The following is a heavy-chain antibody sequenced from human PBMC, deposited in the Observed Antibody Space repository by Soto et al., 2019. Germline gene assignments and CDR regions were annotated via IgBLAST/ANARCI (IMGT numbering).Heavy chain of an antibody. Sequence: GGSLRLSCAASGFKFRSYNMNWVRQAPGKGLEWLSYISPSGGDIYSADSVKGRFTISRDNAKNLLYLEMNRLRDEDTAMYYCAKGATAVTTVGDYWGQGTLVTVSS. CDR2: ISPSGGDI. D-gene: IGHD4-17*01. CDR1: GFKFRSYN. V-gene: IGHV3-21*05. CDR3: AKGATAVTTVGDY. J-gene: IGHJ4*02.